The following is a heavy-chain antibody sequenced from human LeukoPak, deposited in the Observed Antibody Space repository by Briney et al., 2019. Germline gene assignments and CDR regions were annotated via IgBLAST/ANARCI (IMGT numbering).Heavy chain of an antibody. CDR2: ISAYNGNT. J-gene: IGHJ4*02. V-gene: IGHV1-18*01. CDR1: GYTFTSYG. CDR3: ARDWYYYDSYGDYVFDY. D-gene: IGHD3-22*01. Sequence: ASVKVSCKASGYTFTSYGISWVRRAPGQGLEWMGWISAYNGNTNYAQKLQGRVTMTTDTSTSTAYMELRSLRSDDTAVYYCARDWYYYDSYGDYVFDYWGQGTLVTVPS.